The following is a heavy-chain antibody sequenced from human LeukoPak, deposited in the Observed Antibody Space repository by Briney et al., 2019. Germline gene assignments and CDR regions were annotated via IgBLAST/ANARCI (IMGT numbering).Heavy chain of an antibody. V-gene: IGHV3-33*06. CDR3: AKELQAGWYYFDY. D-gene: IGHD6-19*01. J-gene: IGHJ4*02. Sequence: GGSLRLSCAASGFTFSSYGMHWVRQAPGKGLEWVAVIWYDGSNKYYADSVEGRFTISRDNSKNTLYLQMNSLRAEDTAVYYCAKELQAGWYYFDYWGQGTLVTVSS. CDR2: IWYDGSNK. CDR1: GFTFSSYG.